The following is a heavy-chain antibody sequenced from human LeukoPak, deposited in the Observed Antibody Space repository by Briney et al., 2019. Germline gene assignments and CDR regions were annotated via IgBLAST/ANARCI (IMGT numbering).Heavy chain of an antibody. D-gene: IGHD5-24*01. J-gene: IGHJ6*03. CDR2: ISGSGGST. Sequence: PGGSLRLSCAASGFTFSSYAMSWVRQAPGKGLEWVSAISGSGGSTYYADSVKGRFTISRDHSKNTLYLQMNSLRAEDTAVYYCAKVGDGYNARYYYYYYMDVWGKGTTVTVSS. CDR1: GFTFSSYA. CDR3: AKVGDGYNARYYYYYYMDV. V-gene: IGHV3-23*01.